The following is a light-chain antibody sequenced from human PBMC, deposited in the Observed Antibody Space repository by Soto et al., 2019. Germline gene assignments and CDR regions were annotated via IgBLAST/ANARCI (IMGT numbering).Light chain of an antibody. CDR1: QSISNSY. CDR2: GAS. CDR3: QQYGSKPRT. V-gene: IGKV3-20*01. J-gene: IGKJ1*01. Sequence: EIVLTQSPGTLSLSPGQRATLSCRASQSISNSYLAWYQHKPGQAPRLLIYGASTRATGIPARFSGSGSGTEFTLTISRIQSEDVAVYYCQQYGSKPRTFVQGTKVEIK.